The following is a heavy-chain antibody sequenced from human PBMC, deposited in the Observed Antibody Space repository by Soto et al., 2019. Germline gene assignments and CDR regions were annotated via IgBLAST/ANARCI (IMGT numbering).Heavy chain of an antibody. CDR2: ISAYNGNT. J-gene: IGHJ4*02. Sequence: ASVKVSCKASGYTFTSYGISWVRQAPGQGLEWMGWISAYNGNTNYAQKLQGRVTMTTDTSTSTAYMELRSLSSDDTAVYYCARVVAVAGTADYWGQGTLVTVSS. CDR3: ARVVAVAGTADY. V-gene: IGHV1-18*01. D-gene: IGHD6-19*01. CDR1: GYTFTSYG.